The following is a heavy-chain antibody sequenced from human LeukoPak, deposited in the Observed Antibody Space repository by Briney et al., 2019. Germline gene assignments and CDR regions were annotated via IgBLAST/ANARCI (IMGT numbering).Heavy chain of an antibody. V-gene: IGHV1-2*02. CDR3: AGRHRITNGSDV. D-gene: IGHD3-10*01. J-gene: IGHJ6*01. CDR1: GYTLSDYY. Sequence: ASVKVSCKASGYTLSDYYIYWVRQAPGQGLEWLAWLNRRSSGTNYAQYVKGRVTLSRDTSINTVYMEMTTLTSEDTAIHYCAGRHRITNGSDVGGEATT. CDR2: LNRRSSGT.